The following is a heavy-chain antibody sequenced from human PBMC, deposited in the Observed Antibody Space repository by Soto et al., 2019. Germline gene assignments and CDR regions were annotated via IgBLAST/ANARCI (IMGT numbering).Heavy chain of an antibody. D-gene: IGHD1-26*01. V-gene: IGHV3-23*01. CDR1: GFTFINFA. Sequence: PGGSLRLSCAASGFTFINFAMTWVRQAPGKGLEWVSAISGNGISTYYADSVKGRFTISRDNSKDTVHLQMHSLRADDTAVYYCAKNQGVELVPLATVDWFDPWGQGSVVTVSS. CDR2: ISGNGIST. CDR3: AKNQGVELVPLATVDWFDP. J-gene: IGHJ5*02.